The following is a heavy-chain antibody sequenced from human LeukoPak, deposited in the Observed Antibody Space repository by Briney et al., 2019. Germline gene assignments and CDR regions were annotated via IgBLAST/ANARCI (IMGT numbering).Heavy chain of an antibody. CDR2: INHSGST. Sequence: PSETLSLTCAVYGGSFSGYYWSWIRQPPGKGLEWIGEINHSGSTNYNPSLKSRVTISVDTSKNQFSLKLSSVTAADTAVYYCERPSGYYYTHWGQGTLVTVSS. CDR1: GGSFSGYY. D-gene: IGHD3-22*01. CDR3: ERPSGYYYTH. J-gene: IGHJ4*02. V-gene: IGHV4-34*01.